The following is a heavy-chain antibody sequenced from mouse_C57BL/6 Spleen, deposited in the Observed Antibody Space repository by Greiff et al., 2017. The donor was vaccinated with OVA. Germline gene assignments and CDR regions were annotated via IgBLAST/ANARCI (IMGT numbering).Heavy chain of an antibody. Sequence: EVKVVESGGGLVKPGGSLKLSCAASGFTFSDYGMHWVRQAPEKGLEWVAYISRGSSTIYYADTVKGRFTISRDNAKTTLFLQMPSLRSEDTAMYYCARGGYPYYFDYWGQGTTLTVSS. CDR3: ARGGYPYYFDY. J-gene: IGHJ2*01. D-gene: IGHD2-14*01. CDR1: GFTFSDYG. CDR2: ISRGSSTI. V-gene: IGHV5-17*01.